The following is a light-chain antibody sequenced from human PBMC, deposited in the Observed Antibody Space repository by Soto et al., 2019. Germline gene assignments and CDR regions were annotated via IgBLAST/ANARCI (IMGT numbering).Light chain of an antibody. CDR1: QRVSSY. Sequence: EIVLTQSPATLSLSPGERATLSCRASQRVSSYLAWYQQKPGQAPRLLIYDASNRATGIPGRFSGSGSGTDFTLTISSLEPEDFAVYYCQQRSNWLWTFGQGTKVEIK. V-gene: IGKV3-11*01. CDR2: DAS. J-gene: IGKJ1*01. CDR3: QQRSNWLWT.